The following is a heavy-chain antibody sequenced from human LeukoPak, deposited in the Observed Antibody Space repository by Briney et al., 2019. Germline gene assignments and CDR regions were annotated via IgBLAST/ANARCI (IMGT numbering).Heavy chain of an antibody. D-gene: IGHD2-15*01. CDR3: ARAGRAATPNPYHMVY. CDR2: IYYSGST. CDR1: GGSISSGGYY. V-gene: IGHV4-31*03. J-gene: IGHJ4*02. Sequence: SQTLSLTCTVSGGSISSGGYYWSWIRQHPGKGLEWIGYIYYSGSTYYNPSLKSRVTISVDTSKNQFSLKLSSVTAADTAVYYCARAGRAATPNPYHMVYWGQGTLVTVSS.